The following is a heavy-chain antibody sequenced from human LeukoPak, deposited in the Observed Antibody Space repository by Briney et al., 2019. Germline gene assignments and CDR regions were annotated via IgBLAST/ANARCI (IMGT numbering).Heavy chain of an antibody. J-gene: IGHJ4*02. Sequence: GGSLRLSCAASGFTFSSYAMSWVRQAPGRGLEWVSAISGSGGSTYYADSVKGRFTISRDNAKNSLYLQMNSLRAEDTAVYYCARSIGPVAPFDYWGQGTLVTVSS. CDR2: ISGSGGST. CDR1: GFTFSSYA. CDR3: ARSIGPVAPFDY. D-gene: IGHD5-12*01. V-gene: IGHV3-23*01.